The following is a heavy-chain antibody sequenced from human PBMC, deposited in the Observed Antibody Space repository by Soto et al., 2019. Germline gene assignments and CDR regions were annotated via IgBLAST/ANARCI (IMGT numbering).Heavy chain of an antibody. Sequence: SETLSLTCTVSGGSISSGDYYWSWIRQPPGKGLEWIGYIYYSGSTYYNPSLKSRVTISVDTSKNQFSLKPSSVTAADTAVYYCARGGFDYDSSGYYTPPWFDPWGQGTLVTVSS. CDR2: IYYSGST. CDR1: GGSISSGDYY. CDR3: ARGGFDYDSSGYYTPPWFDP. V-gene: IGHV4-30-4*01. J-gene: IGHJ5*02. D-gene: IGHD3-22*01.